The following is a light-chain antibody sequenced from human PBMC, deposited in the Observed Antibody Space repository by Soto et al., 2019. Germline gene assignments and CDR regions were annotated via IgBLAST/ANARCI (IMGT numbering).Light chain of an antibody. CDR2: GAS. Sequence: EIVMTQSPATLSVSPGERATLSCRASQSVSSNFAWYQQKPGQAPRLLIYGASTRATGIPGRFSGSGYWTEFTLTISSLQSEDFAVYYWQQYNNWPETFGQGTKVEIK. J-gene: IGKJ1*01. V-gene: IGKV3-15*01. CDR1: QSVSSN. CDR3: QQYNNWPET.